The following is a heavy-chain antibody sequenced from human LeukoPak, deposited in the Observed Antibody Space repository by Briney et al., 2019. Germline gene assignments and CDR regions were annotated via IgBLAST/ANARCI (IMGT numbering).Heavy chain of an antibody. J-gene: IGHJ4*02. CDR2: INPNSVGT. D-gene: IGHD2-8*01. CDR3: ARKGYCTNGVCYTGDFDY. V-gene: IGHV1-2*02. CDR1: GYTFTGYN. Sequence: GASVKVSCKASGYTFTGYNMHWVRQAPGQGLEWVGWINPNSVGTNYAQKFQGRVTLTRDTSISTAYMELSRLRSDDTAVYYCARKGYCTNGVCYTGDFDYWGQRTLVTVST.